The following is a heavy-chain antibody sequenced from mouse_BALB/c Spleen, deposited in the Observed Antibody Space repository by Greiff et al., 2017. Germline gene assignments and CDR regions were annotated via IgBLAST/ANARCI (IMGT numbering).Heavy chain of an antibody. CDR1: GYTFTSYW. D-gene: IGHD2-10*01. V-gene: IGHV1-69*02. Sequence: QVQLQQSGAELVKPGASVKLSCKASGYTFTSYWMHGVKLRPGQGLEWIGEIDPSDSYTNYNQKFMGKATLTVDKSSSTAYMQLSSLTSEDSAIYYCARSPAYYGNYGGAMDYWGQGTSVTVSS. CDR2: IDPSDSYT. CDR3: ARSPAYYGNYGGAMDY. J-gene: IGHJ4*01.